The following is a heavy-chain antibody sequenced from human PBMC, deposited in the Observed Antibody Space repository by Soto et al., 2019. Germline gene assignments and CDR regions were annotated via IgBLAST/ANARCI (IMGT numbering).Heavy chain of an antibody. D-gene: IGHD6-13*01. CDR3: ARVKTGSAAGIGSPADY. CDR1: VLTLSSYS. V-gene: IGHV3-21*01. CDR2: ISSASSYT. J-gene: IGHJ4*02. Sequence: GGSLRLSCAASVLTLSSYSMNWVRQAPGKGLEWVSSISSASSYTYYADSVKGRFTISRDNAKNSLFLQMNSLRAEDTAVYYCARVKTGSAAGIGSPADYWGQGTLVTVSS.